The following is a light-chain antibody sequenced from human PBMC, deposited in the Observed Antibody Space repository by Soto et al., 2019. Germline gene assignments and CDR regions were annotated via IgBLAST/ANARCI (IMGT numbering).Light chain of an antibody. CDR1: QGISNY. CDR2: AAS. J-gene: IGKJ4*02. CDR3: QKYTNVPA. V-gene: IGKV1-27*01. Sequence: DIQMTQSPSSLSASVGDRVTITCRASQGISNYLAWYQQIPGKVPKLLISAASTLQSGVPSRFSGSGSGTDFTLTISRLQAEDVATYYRQKYTNVPAFGGGTKVEIK.